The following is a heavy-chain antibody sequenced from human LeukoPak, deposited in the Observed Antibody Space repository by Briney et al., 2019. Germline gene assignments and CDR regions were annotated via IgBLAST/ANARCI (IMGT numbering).Heavy chain of an antibody. CDR1: GFTFSSYS. D-gene: IGHD3-3*01. J-gene: IGHJ6*04. Sequence: GGSLRLSCAASGFTFSSYSMNWVRQAPGKGLEWVAVKSYDGSNKYYADSVKGRFTISRDNSKNTLYLQMNSLRAEDTAVYYGAREIRITFFGGVIPNVMDVWGKGTTVTVSS. CDR3: AREIRITFFGGVIPNVMDV. CDR2: KSYDGSNK. V-gene: IGHV3-30*03.